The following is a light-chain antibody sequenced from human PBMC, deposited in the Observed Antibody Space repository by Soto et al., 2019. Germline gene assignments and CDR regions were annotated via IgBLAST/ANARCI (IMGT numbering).Light chain of an antibody. CDR3: SSYAVSDSLV. CDR2: EVN. CDR1: SSDVGGYDY. Sequence: QSVLNQPPSASGSTGQSVTISCTGTSSDVGGYDYVSWYQQHPGKVPKLMIYEVNKRPSGVPDRFSGSKSGNTASLTVSGLQTEDEADYYCSSYAVSDSLVFGGGTKVTVL. V-gene: IGLV2-8*01. J-gene: IGLJ2*01.